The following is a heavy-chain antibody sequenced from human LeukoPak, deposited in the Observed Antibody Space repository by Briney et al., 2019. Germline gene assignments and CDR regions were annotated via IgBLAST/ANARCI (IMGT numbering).Heavy chain of an antibody. Sequence: SETLSLTCTVSGGSISSGSYYWGWIRQPPGKGLEWIGSIYYSGSTYYNPSLKSRVTISVDTSKNQFSLKLSSVTAADTAVYYCARIYGTYGMDVWGQGTTVTVSS. D-gene: IGHD2/OR15-2a*01. V-gene: IGHV4-39*01. CDR2: IYYSGST. CDR1: GGSISSGSYY. CDR3: ARIYGTYGMDV. J-gene: IGHJ6*02.